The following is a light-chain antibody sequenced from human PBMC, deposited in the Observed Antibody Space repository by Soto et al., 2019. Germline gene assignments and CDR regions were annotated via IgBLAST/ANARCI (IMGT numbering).Light chain of an antibody. Sequence: EVVMTLSPATLSVSPGERVTLSCRASQSVRSNLAWYQQKPGQSPRLLIYGASTRATGIPARFSGSGSGTEFTLTISSLQSEDFAVYYCQQRSNWPITFGQGTRLEIK. CDR3: QQRSNWPIT. J-gene: IGKJ5*01. CDR1: QSVRSN. V-gene: IGKV3-15*01. CDR2: GAS.